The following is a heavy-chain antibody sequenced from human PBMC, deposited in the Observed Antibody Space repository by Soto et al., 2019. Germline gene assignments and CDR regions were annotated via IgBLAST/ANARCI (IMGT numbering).Heavy chain of an antibody. CDR2: IKEDGTKQ. J-gene: IGHJ4*02. Sequence: EVQLVESGGGLVQPGGSLRLSCESSGFTFSSYYMSWVRQAPGKGLEWVANIKEDGTKQYYVDSVRGRFSVSRDNAKKSVYLQMNSLRAEDTAVYFCARDEWRQYGDYWSGYFVHWGQGTLVTVSS. CDR1: GFTFSSYY. CDR3: ARDEWRQYGDYWSGYFVH. V-gene: IGHV3-7*03. D-gene: IGHD2-8*02.